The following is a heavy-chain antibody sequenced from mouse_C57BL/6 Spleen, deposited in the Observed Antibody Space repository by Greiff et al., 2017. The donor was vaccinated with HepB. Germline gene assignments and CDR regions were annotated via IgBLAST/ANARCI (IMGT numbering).Heavy chain of an antibody. CDR1: GFNIKDDY. D-gene: IGHD4-1*01. V-gene: IGHV14-4*01. CDR2: IDPENGDT. Sequence: VHVKQSGAELVRPGASVKLSCTASGFNIKDDYMHWVKQKPEQGLEWIGWIDPENGDTEYASKFQGKATITADTSSNTAYLQLSSLTSEDTAVYYCTSVLGYWGQGTTLTVSS. J-gene: IGHJ2*01. CDR3: TSVLGY.